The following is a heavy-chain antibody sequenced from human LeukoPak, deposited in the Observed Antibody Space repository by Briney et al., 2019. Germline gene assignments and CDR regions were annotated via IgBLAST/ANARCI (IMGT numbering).Heavy chain of an antibody. V-gene: IGHV4-59*08. Sequence: PSQTLSLTCTVAGASISSYDGSWSRQPPGKGREWIEYIYYSGSTNYHPHLKSRVTISVDTSKNQFSLKLSSVTAADTAVYYCAGRSYHSFDYWGQGTLVTVSS. CDR3: AGRSYHSFDY. CDR2: IYYSGST. J-gene: IGHJ4*02. D-gene: IGHD2-15*01. CDR1: GASISSYD.